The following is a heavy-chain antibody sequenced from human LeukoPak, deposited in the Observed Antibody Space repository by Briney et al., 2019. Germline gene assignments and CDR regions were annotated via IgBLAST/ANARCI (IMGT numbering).Heavy chain of an antibody. CDR2: INPNSGAT. V-gene: IGHV1-2*02. CDR3: ARVRLGRYGSGSYYNNWFDP. J-gene: IGHJ5*02. D-gene: IGHD3-10*01. CDR1: GYTFTVDY. Sequence: ASVRVSSTASGYTFTVDYMHWGRQGPGQGGEWMGWINPNSGATNYAQKFQGRVTMTRDTSISTAYMELSRLRSDDTAVYYCARVRLGRYGSGSYYNNWFDPWGQGTLVTVSS.